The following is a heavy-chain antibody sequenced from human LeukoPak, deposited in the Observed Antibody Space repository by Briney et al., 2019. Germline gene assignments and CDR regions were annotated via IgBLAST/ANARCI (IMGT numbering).Heavy chain of an antibody. Sequence: PSETLSLTCTVSGYSISSGYYWGWIRQPPGKGLEWIGSIYHSGSTYHNPSLKSRVTISVDTSKNQFSLKLSSVTAADTAVYYCAVGATWYNWFDPWGQGTLVTVSS. CDR3: AVGATWYNWFDP. D-gene: IGHD1-26*01. V-gene: IGHV4-38-2*02. CDR2: IYHSGST. J-gene: IGHJ5*02. CDR1: GYSISSGYY.